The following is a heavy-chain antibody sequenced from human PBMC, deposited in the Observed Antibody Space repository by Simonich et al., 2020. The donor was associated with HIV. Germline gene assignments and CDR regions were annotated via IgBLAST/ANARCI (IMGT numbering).Heavy chain of an antibody. CDR3: ARDGRKGSSTSCSDY. V-gene: IGHV3-21*01. CDR1: GFTFSSYS. CDR2: ISSSSSYI. D-gene: IGHD2-2*01. Sequence: EVQLVESGGGLVKPGGSLRLSCAASGFTFSSYSMNWVREAPGEGLEWVSSISSSSSYIYYADSVKDRFTISRDNAKNSLYLQMNSLRAEDTAVYYCARDGRKGSSTSCSDYWGQGTLVTVSS. J-gene: IGHJ4*02.